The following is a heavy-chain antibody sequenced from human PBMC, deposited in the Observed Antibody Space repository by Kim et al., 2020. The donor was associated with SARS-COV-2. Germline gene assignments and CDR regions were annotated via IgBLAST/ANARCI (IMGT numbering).Heavy chain of an antibody. CDR1: GGTFSSYA. V-gene: IGHV1-69*13. CDR2: IIPIFGTA. CDR3: ARERSRVAGVPSYYYGMDV. Sequence: SVKVSCKSSGGTFSSYAISWVRQAPGQGLEWMGGIIPIFGTANYAQKFQGRVTITADESTSTAYMELSSLRSEDTAVFYCARERSRVAGVPSYYYGMDV. J-gene: IGHJ6*01. D-gene: IGHD6-19*01.